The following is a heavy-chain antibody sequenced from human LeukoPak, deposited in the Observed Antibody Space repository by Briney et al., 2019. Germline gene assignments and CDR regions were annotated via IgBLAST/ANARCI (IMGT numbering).Heavy chain of an antibody. CDR3: ARAFGLSPSFDY. CDR1: GFTFSTYG. J-gene: IGHJ4*02. D-gene: IGHD3-10*01. Sequence: PGGSLRLSCAASGFTFSTYGMHWVRQAPGKGLEWVAVISYDGRNKYYADSVKGRFTISRDNAKNTLYLQMNSLRAEDTAVYYCARAFGLSPSFDYWGQGTLVTVSS. V-gene: IGHV3-30*03. CDR2: ISYDGRNK.